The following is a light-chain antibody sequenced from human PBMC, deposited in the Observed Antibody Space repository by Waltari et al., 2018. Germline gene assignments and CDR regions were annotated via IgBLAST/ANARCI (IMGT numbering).Light chain of an antibody. J-gene: IGLJ3*02. CDR3: YSTADNNWV. V-gene: IGLV3-27*01. CDR2: KDN. Sequence: YELKQPSSVSVSPGQTATITISGDVLGKKYGRGLQQKPGQAPVVVIYKDNERPSGIPERFSGSDSGTTVTLTITGAQLEDEADYYCYSTADNNWVFGGGTKLTVL. CDR1: VLGKKY.